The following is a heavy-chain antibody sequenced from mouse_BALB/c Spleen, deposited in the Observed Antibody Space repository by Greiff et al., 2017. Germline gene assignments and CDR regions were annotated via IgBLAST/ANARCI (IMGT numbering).Heavy chain of an antibody. J-gene: IGHJ4*01. Sequence: QVQLQQSGAELVKPGASVKLSCKTSGYTFTSYWIQWVKQRPGQGLGWIGEIFPGTGTTYYNEKFKGKATLTIDTSSSTAYMQLSSLTSEDSAVYVCARRGGYYAMDYWGQGTSVTGSS. CDR3: ARRGGYYAMDY. CDR1: GYTFTSYW. V-gene: IGHV1S132*01. CDR2: IFPGTGTT.